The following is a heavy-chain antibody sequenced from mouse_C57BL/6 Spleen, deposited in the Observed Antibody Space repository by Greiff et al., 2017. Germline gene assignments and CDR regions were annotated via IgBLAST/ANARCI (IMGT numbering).Heavy chain of an antibody. D-gene: IGHD1-1*01. V-gene: IGHV14-2*01. CDR3: ASDYYGSSYGAY. J-gene: IGHJ3*01. CDR2: IDPEDGET. CDR1: GFNIKDYY. Sequence: EVQLQQSGAELVKPGASVKLSCTASGFNIKDYYMHWVKQRTEQGLEWIGRIDPEDGETKYAPKFQGHATITTDTSSNTAYLQLSSLKSEDTADYYCASDYYGSSYGAYWGQGTLVTVSA.